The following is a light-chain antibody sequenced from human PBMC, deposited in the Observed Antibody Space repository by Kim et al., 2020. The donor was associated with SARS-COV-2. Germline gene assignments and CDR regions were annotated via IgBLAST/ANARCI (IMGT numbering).Light chain of an antibody. CDR2: GAS. J-gene: IGKJ2*01. Sequence: LSPGERATLSCRASQSVSSSYLAWYLQKPGQAPRLLIYGASSRATGIPDRFSGSGSGTDFTLTISRLEPEDFAVYYCQQYGSSLYTFGQGTKLEI. CDR3: QQYGSSLYT. CDR1: QSVSSSY. V-gene: IGKV3-20*01.